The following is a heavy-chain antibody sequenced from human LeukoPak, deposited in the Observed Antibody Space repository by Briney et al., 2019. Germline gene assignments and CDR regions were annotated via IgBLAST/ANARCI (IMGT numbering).Heavy chain of an antibody. Sequence: GGSLRLSCAASGFTVSCKYMRWVRNYMRWVRQGPGKGLEWVASVKQDVNVKYYADSAKGRFTISRDNAKNSVYLQMNSLRVEDTAVYYCAREEGYCSGGSCYAPFDYWGQGTLVTVSS. CDR1: GFTVSCKYMRWVRNY. CDR3: AREEGYCSGGSCYAPFDY. V-gene: IGHV3-7*01. D-gene: IGHD2-15*01. J-gene: IGHJ4*02. CDR2: VKQDVNVK.